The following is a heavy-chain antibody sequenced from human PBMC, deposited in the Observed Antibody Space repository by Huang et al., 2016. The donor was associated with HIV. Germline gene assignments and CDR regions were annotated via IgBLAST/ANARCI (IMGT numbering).Heavy chain of an antibody. CDR1: GYAFSGYG. D-gene: IGHD1-1*01. V-gene: IGHV1-18*04. Sequence: QIRLVQSGAEVKKPGASVRVSCQASGYAFSGYGFSWVRQAPGKGPEWVGWNRASNGETNYGQRFQGRVTLTTDTSTTTVYMDLRRLRSDDTAVYYCARDPKYHSFPDFRQRRGIEIWGQGTVVTGSS. J-gene: IGHJ3*02. CDR2: NRASNGET. CDR3: ARDPKYHSFPDFRQRRGIEI.